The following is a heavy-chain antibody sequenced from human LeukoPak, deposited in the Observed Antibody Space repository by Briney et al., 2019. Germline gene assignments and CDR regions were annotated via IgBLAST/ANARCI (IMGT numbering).Heavy chain of an antibody. V-gene: IGHV4-61*02. J-gene: IGHJ4*02. Sequence: SETLSLTCTVSGGSISSGSYFWSWIRQPAGKGLEWIGRINTSGSTNYNPSLKSRVTMSVDTSKNQFSLKLSSVTAADTAVYYCARHERKMATGIDYWGQGTLVTVSS. CDR3: ARHERKMATGIDY. D-gene: IGHD5-24*01. CDR2: INTSGST. CDR1: GGSISSGSYF.